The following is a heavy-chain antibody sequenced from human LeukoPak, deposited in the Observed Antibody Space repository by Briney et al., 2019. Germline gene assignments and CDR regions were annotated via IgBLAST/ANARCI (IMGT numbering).Heavy chain of an antibody. V-gene: IGHV3-74*01. CDR2: ISIDGSTT. J-gene: IGHJ4*02. Sequence: GGSLRLSCAASGFSFSSYWMHWVRQAQGKGLVWVSRISIDGSTTNYADSVKGRFTISRDNAKNTLYLQMNSLRAEDTAVYYCARDRGSGSYDYWGQGTLVTVSS. CDR3: ARDRGSGSYDY. CDR1: GFSFSSYW. D-gene: IGHD1-26*01.